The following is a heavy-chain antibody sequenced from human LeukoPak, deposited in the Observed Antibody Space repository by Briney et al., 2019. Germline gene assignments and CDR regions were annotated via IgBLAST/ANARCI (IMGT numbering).Heavy chain of an antibody. CDR1: GFTVSSNY. CDR2: IYSGGST. V-gene: IGHV3-53*01. Sequence: GGSLRLSCAASGFTVSSNYMSWVRQAPGKGLEWVSVIYSGGSTYYADSVKGRLTISRDNSKNTLYLQMNSLRAEDTAVYYCARVSGSYPTHFDYWGQGTLVTVSS. CDR3: ARVSGSYPTHFDY. J-gene: IGHJ4*02. D-gene: IGHD1-26*01.